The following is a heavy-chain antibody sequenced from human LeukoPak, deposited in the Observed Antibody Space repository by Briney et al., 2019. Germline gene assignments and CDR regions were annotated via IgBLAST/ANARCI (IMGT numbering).Heavy chain of an antibody. J-gene: IGHJ4*02. CDR2: IYYSGST. D-gene: IGHD4-11*01. V-gene: IGHV4-38-2*02. CDR1: GYSISSSYY. Sequence: SETLSLTCTVSGYSISSSYYWGWIRQPPGKGLEWIGSIYYSGSTYYNPSLKSRVTISVDTSKNQFSLKLSSVTAADTAVYYCARGTTVRRSFDYWGQGTLVTVSS. CDR3: ARGTTVRRSFDY.